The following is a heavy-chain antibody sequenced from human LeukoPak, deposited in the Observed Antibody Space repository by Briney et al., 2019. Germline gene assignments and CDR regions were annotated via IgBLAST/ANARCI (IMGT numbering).Heavy chain of an antibody. CDR2: IYPGDSDT. CDR1: GYSFTSYW. CDR3: ARLAQVGYSYGYFGFDP. J-gene: IGHJ5*02. D-gene: IGHD5-18*01. Sequence: GESLKISCKGSGYSFTSYWIGWVRQMPGKGLEWMGIIYPGDSDTRYSPSFQGQVTISADKSISTAYLQWSSLKASDTAMYYCARLAQVGYSYGYFGFDPWGQGTLVTVSS. V-gene: IGHV5-51*01.